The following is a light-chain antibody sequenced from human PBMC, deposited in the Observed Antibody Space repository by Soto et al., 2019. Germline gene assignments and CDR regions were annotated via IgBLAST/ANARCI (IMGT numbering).Light chain of an antibody. Sequence: QSVLTQPASVSGSPGQSITISCTGTSSDVGGYNYVSWYQQHPGKAPKLMIYDVSNRPSGVSNRFSGSKSGNTASLTISGLQAGDEADYYCTSYTSSSTYVSGTGTKVTVL. CDR1: SSDVGGYNY. V-gene: IGLV2-14*01. J-gene: IGLJ1*01. CDR2: DVS. CDR3: TSYTSSSTYV.